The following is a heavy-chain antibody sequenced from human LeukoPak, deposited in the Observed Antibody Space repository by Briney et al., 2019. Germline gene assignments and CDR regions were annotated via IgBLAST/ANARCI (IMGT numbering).Heavy chain of an antibody. V-gene: IGHV3-48*03. CDR3: AKAVVIVPTATPFDY. J-gene: IGHJ4*02. CDR1: GFTFSSYE. Sequence: GGSLRLSCAASGFTFSSYEMNWVRQAPGKGLEWVSYISSSSSTIYYADSVKGRFTISRDNSKNTLYMQMNSLRAEDTAVYYCAKAVVIVPTATPFDYWGQGTLVTVSS. CDR2: ISSSSSTI. D-gene: IGHD2-2*01.